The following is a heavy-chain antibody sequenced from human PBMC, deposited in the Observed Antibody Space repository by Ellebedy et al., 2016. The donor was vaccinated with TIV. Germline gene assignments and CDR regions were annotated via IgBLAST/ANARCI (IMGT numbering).Heavy chain of an antibody. D-gene: IGHD6-13*01. CDR1: GYTFTSYG. CDR3: ARLKGSSWYVETRGGYYFDY. Sequence: AASVKVSCKASGYTFTSYGISWVRQAPGQGLEWMGWISPYNGNTNYAQKLQGRVTMTTDTSTSTAYMELRSLRSDDTAVYYCARLKGSSWYVETRGGYYFDYWGQGTLVTVSS. CDR2: ISPYNGNT. J-gene: IGHJ4*02. V-gene: IGHV1-18*04.